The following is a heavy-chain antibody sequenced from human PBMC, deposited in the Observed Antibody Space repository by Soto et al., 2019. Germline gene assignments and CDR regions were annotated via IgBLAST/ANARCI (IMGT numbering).Heavy chain of an antibody. CDR3: ARSGCSGGSCYSVYFYGMDV. D-gene: IGHD2-15*01. V-gene: IGHV4-59*01. CDR1: GGSISSYY. Sequence: QVQLQESGPGLVKPSETLSLTCTVSGGSISSYYWSWIRQPPGKALEWIGYIYYSGDTNSNPSLKSRVTTSVDTSKNQFTLKLTSVTAADTAVYYCARSGCSGGSCYSVYFYGMDVWGQGTTVTVSS. CDR2: IYYSGDT. J-gene: IGHJ6*02.